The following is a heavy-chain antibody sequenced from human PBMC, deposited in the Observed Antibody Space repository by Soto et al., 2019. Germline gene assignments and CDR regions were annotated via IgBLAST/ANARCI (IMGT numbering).Heavy chain of an antibody. Sequence: PSETLSLTCAISGDSVSSNSAAWNWIRQSPSRGLEWLGRTYYRSKWHNDYAVSVKSRITINPDTSKNQFSLQLNSVTPEDTAVYYCASGVGARWYYYYGMDVWGQGTTVTVSS. CDR3: ASGVGARWYYYYGMDV. D-gene: IGHD1-26*01. CDR1: GDSVSSNSAA. CDR2: TYYRSKWHN. V-gene: IGHV6-1*01. J-gene: IGHJ6*02.